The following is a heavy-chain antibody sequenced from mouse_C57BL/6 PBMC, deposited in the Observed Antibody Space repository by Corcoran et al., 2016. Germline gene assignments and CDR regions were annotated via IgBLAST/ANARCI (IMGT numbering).Heavy chain of an antibody. CDR1: GYSFTDYN. CDR3: ARGDGSSPFRY. J-gene: IGHJ2*01. D-gene: IGHD1-1*01. V-gene: IGHV1-39*01. CDR2: INPNYGTT. Sequence: EFQLQQSGPELVKPGASVKISCKASGYSFTDYNMNWVKQSNGKSLEWIGVINPNYGTTSYNQKFKGKATLTVDKSSSTAYMLLSSLTSEDAAVYFCARGDGSSPFRYWGQGTTLTVSS.